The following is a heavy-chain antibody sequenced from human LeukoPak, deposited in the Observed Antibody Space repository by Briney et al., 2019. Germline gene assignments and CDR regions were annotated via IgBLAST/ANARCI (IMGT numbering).Heavy chain of an antibody. CDR2: ISGSGGST. J-gene: IGHJ4*02. D-gene: IGHD5-18*01. CDR3: AKEWMRLSL. Sequence: GRSLRLSCAASGFSISGYAMSWVRQAPGKGLEWVSGISGSGGSTDYADSVKGRFIISRDNSKNTLYLQMNSLRAEDTAVYYCAKEWMRLSLWGQGTMVTVSS. V-gene: IGHV3-23*01. CDR1: GFSISGYA.